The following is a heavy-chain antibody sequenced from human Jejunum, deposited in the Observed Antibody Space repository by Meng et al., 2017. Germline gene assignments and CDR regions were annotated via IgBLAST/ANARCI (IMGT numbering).Heavy chain of an antibody. Sequence: QVQLAGSGPGLLKPSGTLSLTCAVAGGSITTDWWNWVRQPPGKGLEWIGEIWHSGASNYNPSLRSRVTISVDKSKNQLSLELASLTAADTAVYYCARGATGTRPFDYWGQGTLVTVSS. V-gene: IGHV4-4*02. J-gene: IGHJ4*02. CDR3: ARGATGTRPFDY. CDR2: IWHSGAS. D-gene: IGHD5-12*01. CDR1: GGSITTDW.